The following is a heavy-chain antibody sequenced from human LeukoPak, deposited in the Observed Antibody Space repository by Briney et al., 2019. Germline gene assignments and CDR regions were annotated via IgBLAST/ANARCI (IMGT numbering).Heavy chain of an antibody. J-gene: IGHJ4*02. CDR3: AKALMGYGSSDFDY. CDR2: ISGSGGST. CDR1: GFTFSSYA. D-gene: IGHD3-10*01. V-gene: IGHV3-23*01. Sequence: GGSLRLSCAASGFTFSSYAMSWVRQAPGEGLEWVSAISGSGGSTYYADSVKGRFTISRDNSKNTLYLQMNSLRAEDTAVYYCAKALMGYGSSDFDYWGQGTLVTVSS.